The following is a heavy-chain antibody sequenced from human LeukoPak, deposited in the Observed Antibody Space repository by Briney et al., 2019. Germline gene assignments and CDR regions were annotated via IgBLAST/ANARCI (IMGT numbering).Heavy chain of an antibody. CDR2: IKQDGSEK. CDR3: VRDGDTSGYTN. D-gene: IGHD3-22*01. Sequence: GGSLRLSCAASGLTFSSYWMHWVRQAPGKGLEWVANIKQDGSEKYYVDSVKGRFTISRDNAKNSLYLQMNSLRAEDTAVYSCVRDGDTSGYTNWGQGTLVTVSS. V-gene: IGHV3-7*01. CDR1: GLTFSSYW. J-gene: IGHJ4*02.